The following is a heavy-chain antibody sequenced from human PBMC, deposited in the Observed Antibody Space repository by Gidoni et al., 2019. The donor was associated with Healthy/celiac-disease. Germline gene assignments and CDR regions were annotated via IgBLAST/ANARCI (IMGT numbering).Heavy chain of an antibody. V-gene: IGHV3-53*01. CDR2: IYSGGST. CDR3: AREGRGYSYGYDY. Sequence: ELQLVESGGGLLQPGGSLSLSCAASGFTVSSHYMSWVRQAPGKGLEWVSVIYSGGSTSSADPVKGRLTSSRDNSKNTLYLQRNSLRAEDTAVYYCAREGRGYSYGYDYWGQGTLVTVSS. CDR1: GFTVSSHY. J-gene: IGHJ4*02. D-gene: IGHD5-18*01.